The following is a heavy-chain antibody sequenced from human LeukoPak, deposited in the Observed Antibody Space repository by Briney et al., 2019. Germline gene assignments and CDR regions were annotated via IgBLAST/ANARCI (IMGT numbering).Heavy chain of an antibody. D-gene: IGHD2-15*01. V-gene: IGHV4-34*01. J-gene: IGHJ6*03. CDR2: INHSGST. CDR3: ARVIVYCSGGSCYRLGSRYYYYMDV. CDR1: GGSFSGCY. Sequence: PSETLSLTCAVYGGSFSGCYRSWIRQPPGKGLEWIGEINHSGSTNYNPSLKSRVTISVDTSKNQFSLKLSSVTAADTAVYYCARVIVYCSGGSCYRLGSRYYYYMDVWGEGTTVTVSS.